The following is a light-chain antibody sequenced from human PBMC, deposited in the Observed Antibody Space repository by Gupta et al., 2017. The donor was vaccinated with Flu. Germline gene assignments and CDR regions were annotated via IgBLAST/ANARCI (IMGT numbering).Light chain of an antibody. CDR1: NTDVGGYNL. V-gene: IGLV2-8*01. Sequence: QSALTQPPSASGSPGQSVTIPCTGTNTDVGGYNLVSWFQQHPGKAPKLMIYEVSKRPSGVPDRFSGSKSGKTASLTVSGLQAEDEADYYCTSYTGSSNFDVFGTGTKVTVL. CDR3: TSYTGSSNFDV. CDR2: EVS. J-gene: IGLJ1*01.